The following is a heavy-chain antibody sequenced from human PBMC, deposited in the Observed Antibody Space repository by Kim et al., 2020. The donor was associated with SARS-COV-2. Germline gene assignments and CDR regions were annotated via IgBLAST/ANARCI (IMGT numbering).Heavy chain of an antibody. CDR1: GFTFSSYW. CDR3: ARDLNSDYYDSSGYYYDAFDI. V-gene: IGHV3-7*01. D-gene: IGHD3-22*01. J-gene: IGHJ3*02. CDR2: IKQDGSEK. Sequence: GGSLRLSCAASGFTFSSYWMSWVRQAPGKGLEWVANIKQDGSEKYYVDSVKGRFTISRDNAKNSLYLQMNSLRAEDTAVYYCARDLNSDYYDSSGYYYDAFDIWGQGTMVTVSS.